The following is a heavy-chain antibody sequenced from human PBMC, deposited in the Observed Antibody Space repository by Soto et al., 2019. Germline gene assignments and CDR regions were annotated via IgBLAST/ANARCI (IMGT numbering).Heavy chain of an antibody. CDR1: GYTFTNYG. D-gene: IGHD3-10*01. CDR3: SRVDPGETSPFDH. Sequence: ASVKVSCKASGYTFTNYGISWVRQAPGQGLEWMGIINPSGGSTSYAQKFQGRVTMTRDTSTSTVYMELSGLRSDDTAVYYCSRVDPGETSPFDHWGQGTLVTVSS. V-gene: IGHV1-46*03. J-gene: IGHJ4*02. CDR2: INPSGGST.